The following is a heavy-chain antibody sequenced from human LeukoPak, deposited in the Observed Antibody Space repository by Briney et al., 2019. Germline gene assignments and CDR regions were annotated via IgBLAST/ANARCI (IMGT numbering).Heavy chain of an antibody. CDR2: ISAYNGNT. V-gene: IGHV1-18*01. D-gene: IGHD2-15*01. J-gene: IGHJ4*02. CDR1: GYTFTSYG. CDR3: AREWYCSGGSCYSIDY. Sequence: VASVKVSCKASGYTFTSYGISWVRQAPGQGLEWMGWISAYNGNTNYAQKLQGRVTMTTDTSTSTAYMELRSLRSDDTAVYYCAREWYCSGGSCYSIDYWGQGTLVTVSS.